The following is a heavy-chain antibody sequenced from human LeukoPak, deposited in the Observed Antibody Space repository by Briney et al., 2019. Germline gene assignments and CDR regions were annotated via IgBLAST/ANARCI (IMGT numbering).Heavy chain of an antibody. Sequence: GGSLRLSCAASGFTFSSYSMNWVRQAPGKGLEWVSSISSSSSYIYYADSVKGRFTISRDNAKNSLYLQMNSLRAEDTAVYYCARDFGGRGEVDSWGQGTLVTVSS. D-gene: IGHD3-16*01. V-gene: IGHV3-21*01. CDR1: GFTFSSYS. J-gene: IGHJ5*01. CDR3: ARDFGGRGEVDS. CDR2: ISSSSSYI.